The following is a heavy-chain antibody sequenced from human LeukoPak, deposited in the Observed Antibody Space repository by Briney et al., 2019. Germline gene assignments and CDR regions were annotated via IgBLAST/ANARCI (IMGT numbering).Heavy chain of an antibody. CDR3: ARDRTHHIDYYDILTGYNAFDI. V-gene: IGHV4-59*01. D-gene: IGHD3-9*01. Sequence: PSETLSLTCTVSGGSISSYYWSWIRQPPGKGLEWIGYIYYSGSTNYNPSLKSRVTISVDTSKNQFSLKLSSVTAADTAVYYCARDRTHHIDYYDILTGYNAFDIWGQGTMVTVSS. J-gene: IGHJ3*02. CDR1: GGSISSYY. CDR2: IYYSGST.